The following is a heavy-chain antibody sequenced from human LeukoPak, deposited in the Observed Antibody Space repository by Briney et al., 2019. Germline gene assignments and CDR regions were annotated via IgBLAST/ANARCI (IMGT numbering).Heavy chain of an antibody. V-gene: IGHV4-34*01. CDR2: INHSGST. J-gene: IGHJ2*01. Sequence: SETLSLTCAVSDGSFSDYYWTWIRQPPGKELEWIGEINHSGSTNYNPSLKSRVIMSLDTSKNHFSLRLSSVTAADTAVYYCARALIITSRSWYLDLWGRGTLVTVSS. CDR3: ARALIITSRSWYLDL. D-gene: IGHD3-10*01. CDR1: DGSFSDYY.